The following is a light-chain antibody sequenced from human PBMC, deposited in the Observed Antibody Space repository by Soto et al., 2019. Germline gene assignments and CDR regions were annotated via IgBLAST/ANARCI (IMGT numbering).Light chain of an antibody. Sequence: SYELTQPPSVSVSPGQTASITCSGDKLGDKYASWYQQKPGQSPVQVIYQDTKRPSGIPERFSGSNSGNTATLTISGTQAMDEADYYCQTWDSSFLWVFGGGTQLTVL. CDR3: QTWDSSFLWV. CDR2: QDT. CDR1: KLGDKY. V-gene: IGLV3-1*01. J-gene: IGLJ3*02.